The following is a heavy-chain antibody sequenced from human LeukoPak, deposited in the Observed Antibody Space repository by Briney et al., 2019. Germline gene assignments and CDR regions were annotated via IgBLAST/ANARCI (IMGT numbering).Heavy chain of an antibody. V-gene: IGHV4-38-2*01. CDR1: GFSIGDSYY. J-gene: IGHJ4*02. CDR2: IYHTGTT. D-gene: IGHD3-9*01. CDR3: ARNQYFDWLEFDY. Sequence: SETLSLTCAVSGFSIGDSYYWGWIRQPPGKGLEWIGNIYHTGTTYYNPSLNSRLTISIDTSKNQFSLRLSSVTAADTAVYFCARNQYFDWLEFDYWGQGILVTVSS.